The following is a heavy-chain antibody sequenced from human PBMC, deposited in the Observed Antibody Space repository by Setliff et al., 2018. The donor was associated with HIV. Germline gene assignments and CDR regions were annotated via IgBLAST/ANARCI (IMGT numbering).Heavy chain of an antibody. D-gene: IGHD3-10*01. CDR3: ATSPAGEILGSRPFYFDY. CDR1: GGSIGSNSFY. Sequence: PSETLSLTCTVSGGSIGSNSFYNNFYWGWLRQAPGKGLEWIGYIYYSGSTYYSPSLKSRVTISEDTSKNQFSLKMRSVTAADTAVYYCATSPAGEILGSRPFYFDYWGQGTLVTVSS. V-gene: IGHV4-31*03. CDR2: IYYSGST. J-gene: IGHJ4*02.